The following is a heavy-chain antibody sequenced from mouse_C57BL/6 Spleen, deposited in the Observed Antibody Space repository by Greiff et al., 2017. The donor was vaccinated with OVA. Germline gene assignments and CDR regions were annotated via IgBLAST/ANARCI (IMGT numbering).Heavy chain of an antibody. J-gene: IGHJ2*01. Sequence: QVQLQQSGAELVRPGASVTLSCKASGYTFTDYEMHWVKQTPVHGLEWIGAIDPETGGTAYNQKFKGKAILTADKSSSTAYMELRSLTSEDSAVYYCTSGGGAFDYWGQGTTLTVSS. CDR1: GYTFTDYE. CDR3: TSGGGAFDY. V-gene: IGHV1-15*01. CDR2: IDPETGGT.